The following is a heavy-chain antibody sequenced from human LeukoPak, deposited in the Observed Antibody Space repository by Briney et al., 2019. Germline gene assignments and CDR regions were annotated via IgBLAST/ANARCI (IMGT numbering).Heavy chain of an antibody. D-gene: IGHD4-17*01. Sequence: PSETLSLTCTVSGGSISSGDYYWSWIRQYPGKGLLEWIGYICYSGTTYYNPSLKSRVTISVDTSKNQFSLRLGSVTAADTAVYYCARKKDDGDYHIDYWGQGIPVTVSS. V-gene: IGHV4-31*03. CDR1: GGSISSGDYY. CDR3: ARKKDDGDYHIDY. CDR2: ICYSGTT. J-gene: IGHJ4*02.